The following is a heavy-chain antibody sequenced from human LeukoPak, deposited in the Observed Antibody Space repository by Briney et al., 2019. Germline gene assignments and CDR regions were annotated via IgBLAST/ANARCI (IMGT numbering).Heavy chain of an antibody. CDR2: LYSGGST. CDR1: GFTFSGYA. J-gene: IGHJ6*02. Sequence: GGPLRLSCAASGFTFSGYAMSWVRQAPGKGLEWVSLLYSGGSTNYSDSVKGRFSISSDNHKNPLYLQMNSLRAEDTAVYYCASRDKGYYYGMDLWGQGTTVTVSS. CDR3: ASRDKGYYYGMDL. D-gene: IGHD5-24*01. V-gene: IGHV3-66*01.